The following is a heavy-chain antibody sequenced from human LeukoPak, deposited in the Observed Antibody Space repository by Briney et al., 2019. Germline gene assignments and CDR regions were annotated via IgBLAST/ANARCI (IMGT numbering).Heavy chain of an antibody. CDR3: ARGAAGYSYG. CDR2: IYYSGST. J-gene: IGHJ4*02. Sequence: SETLSLTCTVSGGSISSYYWSWIRQPPGKGPEWIGHIYYSGSTNYNPSLKSRVTISIDTSKNQFSLRLSSVTAADTAVYYCARGAAGYSYGWGQGTLVTVSS. CDR1: GGSISSYY. D-gene: IGHD5-18*01. V-gene: IGHV4-59*01.